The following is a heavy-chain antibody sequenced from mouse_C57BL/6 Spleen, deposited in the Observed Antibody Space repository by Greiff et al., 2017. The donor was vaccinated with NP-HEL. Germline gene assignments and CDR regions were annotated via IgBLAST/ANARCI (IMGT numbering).Heavy chain of an antibody. D-gene: IGHD1-1*01. J-gene: IGHJ2*01. Sequence: EVMLVESGGGLVKPGGSLKLSYAASGFTFSDYGMHWVRQAPEKGLEWVAYISSGSSTIYYADTVKGRFTISRDNAKNTLFLQMTSLRSEDTARYYCVSGITPYYFDYWGQGTTLTVSS. V-gene: IGHV5-17*01. CDR2: ISSGSSTI. CDR1: GFTFSDYG. CDR3: VSGITPYYFDY.